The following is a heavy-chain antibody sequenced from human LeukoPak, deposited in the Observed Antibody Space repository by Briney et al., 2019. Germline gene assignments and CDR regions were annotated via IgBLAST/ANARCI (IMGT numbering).Heavy chain of an antibody. D-gene: IGHD1-14*01. CDR3: ARGERGNHAGFFDI. Sequence: SETLSLTCTVSGGSITNYYWTWIRQPPGKDLEWIGFIYYSGSTNYSPSLKSRVTISVDTSKNQFSLKLSSVTAADTAVYYCARGERGNHAGFFDIWGQGTMVTVSS. CDR2: IYYSGST. CDR1: GGSITNYY. V-gene: IGHV4-59*01. J-gene: IGHJ3*02.